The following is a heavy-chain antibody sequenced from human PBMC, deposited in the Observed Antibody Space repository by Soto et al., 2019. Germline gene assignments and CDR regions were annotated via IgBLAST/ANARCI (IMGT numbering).Heavy chain of an antibody. V-gene: IGHV3-23*01. D-gene: IGHD3-16*01. CDR3: AKAYFVWSSEQPYYFDY. CDR2: ISGSGGRS. J-gene: IGHJ4*02. CDR1: GFTLSNYA. Sequence: EVQLLDSGGGLVQPGGSLRLSCAASGFTLSNYAMTWVRKCPGKGLEGVSGISGSGGRSYYADSVKGRCTISRDNSKSTLYLQMNSLRVEDPAVYYCAKAYFVWSSEQPYYFDYWGQGTLVTVSS.